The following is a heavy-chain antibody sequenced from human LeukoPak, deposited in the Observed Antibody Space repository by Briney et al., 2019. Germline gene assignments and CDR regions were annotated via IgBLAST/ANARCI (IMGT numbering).Heavy chain of an antibody. CDR1: GFTLSSYW. CDR2: IKQDGSEK. J-gene: IGHJ4*02. V-gene: IGHV3-7*04. CDR3: ARGGITMVRGALAYYFDY. D-gene: IGHD3-10*01. Sequence: GGSLRLSCAASGFTLSSYWMSWVRQAPGKGLEWVANIKQDGSEKYYVDSVKGRFTISRDNAKNSLYLQMNSLRAEDTAVYYCARGGITMVRGALAYYFDYCGQGTLVTVSS.